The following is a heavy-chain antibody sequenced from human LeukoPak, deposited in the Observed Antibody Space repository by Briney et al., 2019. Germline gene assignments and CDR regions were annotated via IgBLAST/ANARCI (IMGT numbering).Heavy chain of an antibody. D-gene: IGHD3-22*01. CDR2: INHSGST. Sequence: SETLSLTCAVYGGSFSGYYWSWIRQPPGKGLEWIGEINHSGSTNYNPSLKSRVTISVDTSKNQFSLKLSSVTAADTAVYYCARVRLTMIVRTGGWFDPWGQGTLVTVSS. J-gene: IGHJ5*02. CDR1: GGSFSGYY. CDR3: ARVRLTMIVRTGGWFDP. V-gene: IGHV4-34*01.